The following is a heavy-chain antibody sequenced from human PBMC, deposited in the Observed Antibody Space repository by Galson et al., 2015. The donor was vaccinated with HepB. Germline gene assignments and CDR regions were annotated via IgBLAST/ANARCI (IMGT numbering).Heavy chain of an antibody. D-gene: IGHD4-17*01. CDR1: GGSFSGYY. Sequence: SETLSLTCAVYGGSFSGYYWSWIRQPPGKGLEWIGEINHSGSTNYNPSLKSRVTISVDTSKNQFSLKLSSVTAADTAVYYCARGAAVTTRDYYYYMDVWGKGTTVTVSS. CDR3: ARGAAVTTRDYYYYMDV. CDR2: INHSGST. J-gene: IGHJ6*03. V-gene: IGHV4-34*01.